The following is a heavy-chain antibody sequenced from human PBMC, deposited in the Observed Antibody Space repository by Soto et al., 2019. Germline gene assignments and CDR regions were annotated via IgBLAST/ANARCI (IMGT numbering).Heavy chain of an antibody. CDR3: ARTSLISGNFYDY. CDR2: INAGNGNT. J-gene: IGHJ4*02. CDR1: GYTFTTYG. Sequence: QVQLVQSGAEEKKPGASVKVSCKASGYTFTTYGLHWVRQAPGQSLECMGWINAGNGNTKYSQKFQGRVTITRDTSASTAYMELSSLTSEDTAVYYCARTSLISGNFYDYWGQGTLVTVSS. D-gene: IGHD1-26*01. V-gene: IGHV1-3*05.